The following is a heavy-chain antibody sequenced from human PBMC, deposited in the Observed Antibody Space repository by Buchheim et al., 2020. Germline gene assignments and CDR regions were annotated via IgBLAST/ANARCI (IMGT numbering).Heavy chain of an antibody. CDR2: ISSSSSYI. CDR3: ARSGIAARWRIGAFDI. D-gene: IGHD6-6*01. Sequence: EVQLVESGGGLVKPGGSLRLSCAASGFTFSSYSMNWVRQAPGKGLEWVSSISSSSSYIYYADSVKGRFTISRDNAKNSLYLQMNSLRAEDTAVYYCARSGIAARWRIGAFDIWGQGT. J-gene: IGHJ3*02. CDR1: GFTFSSYS. V-gene: IGHV3-21*01.